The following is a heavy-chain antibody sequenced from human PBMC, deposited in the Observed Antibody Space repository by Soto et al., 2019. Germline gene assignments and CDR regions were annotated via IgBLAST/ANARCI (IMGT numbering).Heavy chain of an antibody. CDR3: ASLGVSGGSLWFDP. CDR1: GGSISSYY. CDR2: IYYSGST. J-gene: IGHJ5*02. Sequence: PSETLSLTCTVSGGSISSYYWSWIRQPPGKGLEWIGYIYYSGSTNYNPSLKSRVTISVDTSKNQFSLKLSSVTAADTAVYYCASLGVSGGSLWFDPWGQGTLVTVS. D-gene: IGHD3-16*01. V-gene: IGHV4-59*01.